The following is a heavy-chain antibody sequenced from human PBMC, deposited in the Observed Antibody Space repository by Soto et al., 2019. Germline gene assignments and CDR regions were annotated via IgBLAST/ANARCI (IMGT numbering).Heavy chain of an antibody. CDR2: ISYSGST. CDR3: ARVPRANRGRDYYGMDV. Sequence: LSLTCTVSGGSISSGGYYWSWIRQHPGEGLEWIGYISYSGSTYYNPSLKGRVTISVDTSEKQFSLRLSSVSAADTAVYYCARVPRANRGRDYYGMDVWGQGTMVTVSS. CDR1: GGSISSGGYY. V-gene: IGHV4-31*03. D-gene: IGHD3-16*01. J-gene: IGHJ6*02.